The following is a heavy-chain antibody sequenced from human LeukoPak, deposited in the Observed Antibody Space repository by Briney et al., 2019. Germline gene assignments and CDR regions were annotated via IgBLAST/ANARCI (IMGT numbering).Heavy chain of an antibody. J-gene: IGHJ3*02. D-gene: IGHD4-4*01. CDR3: ARMSNYRNAFDI. CDR2: IYYSGST. CDR1: GGSISSYY. Sequence: SETLSLTCTVSGGSISSYYWSWIRQPPGKGLEWIGYIYYSGSTNYNPSLKSRVTISVDTSKNQFSLKLSSVTAADTAVYYCARMSNYRNAFDIWGQGTMATVSS. V-gene: IGHV4-59*01.